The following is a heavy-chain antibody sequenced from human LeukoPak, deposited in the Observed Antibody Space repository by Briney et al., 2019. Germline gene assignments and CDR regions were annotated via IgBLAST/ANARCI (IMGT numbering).Heavy chain of an antibody. V-gene: IGHV3-23*01. J-gene: IGHJ4*02. Sequence: GGSLRLSCAASGFTFSTYAMSWVRQAPGEGLEWVSGIIGSGGGRYYADSVKGRFTISRDNSRNTLSLEMSSLRADDTAVYYCARNSGGRRYYFTDWGQGTLVTVSS. CDR3: ARNSGGRRYYFTD. D-gene: IGHD3-10*01. CDR2: IIGSGGGR. CDR1: GFTFSTYA.